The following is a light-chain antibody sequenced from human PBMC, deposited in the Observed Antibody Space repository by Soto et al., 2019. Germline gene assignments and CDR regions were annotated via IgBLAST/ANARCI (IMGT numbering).Light chain of an antibody. V-gene: IGKV3-20*01. CDR1: QTVNSDY. Sequence: ETVLTQSPGTVSLSPGERATLSCTTSQTVNSDYLAWYQQKPGQAPRLLIYGVSNRATGIPDRFSGSGSGTYFTLTISGLAPEDSAVYYCQHYDGSPRTFGQGTNLEI. J-gene: IGKJ2*01. CDR2: GVS. CDR3: QHYDGSPRT.